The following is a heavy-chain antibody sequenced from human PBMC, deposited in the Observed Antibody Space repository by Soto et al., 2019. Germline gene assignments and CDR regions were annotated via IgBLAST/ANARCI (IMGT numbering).Heavy chain of an antibody. J-gene: IGHJ4*02. CDR3: AKDTSGGITARPTNDFDY. D-gene: IGHD6-6*01. CDR1: GFTFSSYA. CDR2: ISGSGGST. Sequence: GGSLRLSCAASGFTFSSYAMSWVRQAPGKGLEWVSAISGSGGSTYYADSVKGRFTISRDNSKNTLYLQMNSLRAEDTAVYYCAKDTSGGITARPTNDFDYWGQGTLVTVSS. V-gene: IGHV3-23*01.